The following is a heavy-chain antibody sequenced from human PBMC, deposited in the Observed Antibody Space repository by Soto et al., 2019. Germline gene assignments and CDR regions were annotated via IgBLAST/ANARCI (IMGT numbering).Heavy chain of an antibody. CDR1: GFTFSSYA. D-gene: IGHD2-15*01. CDR3: AKALEDIVVGVAAFGMDV. V-gene: IGHV3-23*01. J-gene: IGHJ6*02. CDR2: ISGSGGST. Sequence: GSLRLSCAASGFTFSSYAMSWVRQAPGKGLEWVSAISGSGGSTYYADSVKGRFTISRDNSKNTLYLQMNSLRAEDTAVYYCAKALEDIVVGVAAFGMDVWGQGTTVTVSS.